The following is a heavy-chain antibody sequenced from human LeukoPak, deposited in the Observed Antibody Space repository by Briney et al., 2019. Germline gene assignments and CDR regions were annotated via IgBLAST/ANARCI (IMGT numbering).Heavy chain of an antibody. CDR3: ASSIAVAGTRDTPYFDH. J-gene: IGHJ4*02. D-gene: IGHD6-19*01. CDR2: IYYSGST. V-gene: IGHV4-59*01. CDR1: GGSISSYY. Sequence: SETLSLTCTVSGGSISSYYWSWIRQPPGKGLEWIGYIYYSGSTNYNPSLKSRVTISVDTSKNQFSLKLSSVTAADTAVYYCASSIAVAGTRDTPYFDHWGQGTLVTVSS.